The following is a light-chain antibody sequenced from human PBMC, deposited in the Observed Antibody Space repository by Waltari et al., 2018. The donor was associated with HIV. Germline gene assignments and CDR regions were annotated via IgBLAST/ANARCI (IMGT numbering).Light chain of an antibody. CDR2: GNR. CDR1: SSNIGAGYG. Sequence: QSVLTQPPSVSGAPGQRVTISCTGSSSNIGAGYGVHWYQQLPGTAPKRLIYGNRDRPSGGPDRVSGSKAGTSASLAITGRQAEDEADYYCQSYDSSLSGSVFGGGTKLTVL. CDR3: QSYDSSLSGSV. J-gene: IGLJ3*02. V-gene: IGLV1-40*01.